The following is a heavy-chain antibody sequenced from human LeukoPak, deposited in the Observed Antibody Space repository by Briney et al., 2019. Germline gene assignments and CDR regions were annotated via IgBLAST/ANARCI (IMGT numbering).Heavy chain of an antibody. V-gene: IGHV4-59*01. CDR3: ARRRGGQFDWLLYVGEAVDI. CDR2: IYYSGST. D-gene: IGHD3-9*01. CDR1: GGSISTYY. J-gene: IGHJ3*02. Sequence: SETLSLTCTVSGGSISTYYWSWIRQPPGKGLEWIGYIYYSGSTNYNPSLKSRVTISVVTSKNQFSLKLTSVTAADTAVYYCARRRGGQFDWLLYVGEAVDIWGQGTMVTVSS.